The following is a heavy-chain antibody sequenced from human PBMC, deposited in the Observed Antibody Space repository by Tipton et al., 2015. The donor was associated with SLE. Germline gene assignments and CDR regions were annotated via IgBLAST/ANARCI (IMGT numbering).Heavy chain of an antibody. Sequence: TLSLTCTVSGYSISSGYYWGWIRQPPGKGLEWIGEINHSGSTNYNPSLKSRVTISVDTSKNQFSLKLSSVTAADTAVYYCARGGAVAATDYWGQGTLVTVSS. CDR3: ARGGAVAATDY. V-gene: IGHV4-38-2*02. D-gene: IGHD6-19*01. J-gene: IGHJ4*02. CDR2: INHSGST. CDR1: GYSISSGYY.